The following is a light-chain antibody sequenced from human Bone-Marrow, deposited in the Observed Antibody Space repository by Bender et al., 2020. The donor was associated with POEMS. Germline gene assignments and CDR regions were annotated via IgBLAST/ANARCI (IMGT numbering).Light chain of an antibody. CDR1: SSDVGAYNY. CDR3: SSYSIISTLI. Sequence: QSALTQPASVSGSPGQSITISCTGTSSDVGAYNYVSWYQHHPGRAPKLILFAVSNRPSGLSARFSGSKSGNTAFLTISGLQPDDEADYYCSSYSIISTLIFGGGTKVTVL. CDR2: AVS. J-gene: IGLJ2*01. V-gene: IGLV2-14*01.